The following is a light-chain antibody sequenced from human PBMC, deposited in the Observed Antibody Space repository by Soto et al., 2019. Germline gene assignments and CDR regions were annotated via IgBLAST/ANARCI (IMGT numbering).Light chain of an antibody. CDR3: QQSYSTPPT. V-gene: IGKV1-5*01. Sequence: IQMTQSPSTLSASVGDTVTISCRASQAISVSLAWYRQKPGKAPNLLIYDASTLQEGVPSRFSGSGSGTEFTLTVTRLQPDDFATYFCQQSYSTPPTFGQGTKLEIK. J-gene: IGKJ2*01. CDR1: QAISVS. CDR2: DAS.